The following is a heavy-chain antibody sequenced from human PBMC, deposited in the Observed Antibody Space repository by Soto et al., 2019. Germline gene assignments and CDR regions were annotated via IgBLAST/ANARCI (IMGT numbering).Heavy chain of an antibody. CDR2: ILVTGGTT. CDR3: AKLIDNWNSFDY. V-gene: IGHV3-23*01. CDR1: GFTFTNYA. Sequence: HPGGSLRLSCAASGFTFTNYAMTWVRQAPGKGLEWVSVILVTGGTTYYAESVKGRFTISRDNSKNTLYLQMNSLRAEDTAVYYCAKLIDNWNSFDYWGHGTLVTVSS. J-gene: IGHJ4*01. D-gene: IGHD1-7*01.